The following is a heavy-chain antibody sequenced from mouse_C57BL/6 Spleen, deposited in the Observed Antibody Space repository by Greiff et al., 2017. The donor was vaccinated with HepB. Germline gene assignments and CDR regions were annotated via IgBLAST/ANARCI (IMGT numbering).Heavy chain of an antibody. CDR3: ARRESTTVVARGFDY. V-gene: IGHV1-81*01. CDR2: IYPRSGNT. J-gene: IGHJ2*01. CDR1: GYTFTSYG. D-gene: IGHD1-1*01. Sequence: VQGVESGAELARPGASVKLSCKASGYTFTSYGISWVKQRTGQGLEWIGEIYPRSGNTYYNEKFKGKATLTADKSSSTAYMELRSLTSEDSAVYFCARRESTTVVARGFDYWGQGTTLTVSS.